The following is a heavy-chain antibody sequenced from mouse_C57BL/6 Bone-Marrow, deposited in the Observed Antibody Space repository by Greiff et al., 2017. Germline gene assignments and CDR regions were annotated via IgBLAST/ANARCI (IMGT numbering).Heavy chain of an antibody. D-gene: IGHD1-1*01. CDR1: GYSFTGYF. J-gene: IGHJ1*03. V-gene: IGHV1-20*01. CDR3: ARLTTVVAYWYFDV. CDR2: INPYNGDT. Sequence: QVQQSGPELVKPGDSVKISCKASGYSFTGYFMNWVMQSHGKSLEWIGRINPYNGDTFYNQKFKGKATLTVDKSSSTAHMELRSLTSEDSAVYYCARLTTVVAYWYFDVWGTGTTVTVSS.